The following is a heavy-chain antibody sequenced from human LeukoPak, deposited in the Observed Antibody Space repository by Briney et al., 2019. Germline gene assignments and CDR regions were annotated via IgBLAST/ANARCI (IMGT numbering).Heavy chain of an antibody. CDR2: INSDGSST. Sequence: GGSLRLSCAASGFTFSDYYMSWIRQAPGKGLEWVSRINSDGSSTSYADSVKGRFTISRDNAKNTLYLQMNSLRAEDTAVYYCAREPFPLEWLSTPAFDYWGQGTLVTVSS. CDR3: AREPFPLEWLSTPAFDY. CDR1: GFTFSDYY. V-gene: IGHV3-74*01. J-gene: IGHJ4*02. D-gene: IGHD3-3*01.